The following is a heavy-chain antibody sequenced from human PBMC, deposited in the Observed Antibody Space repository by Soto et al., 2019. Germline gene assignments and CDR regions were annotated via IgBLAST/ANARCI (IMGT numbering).Heavy chain of an antibody. Sequence: EVQLLESGGSLVQPGGSLRLSCVASGFTFSIYNMNWVRQAPGKGLEWVSVITGSGDYTNYADSVKGRFTISRDNSKNTLYLQMNSLRAEDTAVYFCARRITSSFDYWGQGTLVTVSS. CDR3: ARRITSSFDY. J-gene: IGHJ4*02. D-gene: IGHD1-20*01. V-gene: IGHV3-23*01. CDR2: ITGSGDYT. CDR1: GFTFSIYN.